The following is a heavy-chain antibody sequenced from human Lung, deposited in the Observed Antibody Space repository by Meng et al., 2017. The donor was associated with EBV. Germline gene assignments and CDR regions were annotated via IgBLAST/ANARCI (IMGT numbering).Heavy chain of an antibody. CDR1: GGSFSGYY. J-gene: IGHJ4*02. V-gene: IGHV4-34*01. CDR3: ARGRIIGDSSGYSDY. CDR2: INHSGST. D-gene: IGHD3-22*01. Sequence: QVQLQQWGAGLLKPSETLALTCAVDGGSFSGYYWSWIRQPPGKGLEWIGEINHSGSTNYNPSLKSRVTISVDTSKNQFSLKLSSVTAADTAVYYCARGRIIGDSSGYSDYWGQGTLVTVSS.